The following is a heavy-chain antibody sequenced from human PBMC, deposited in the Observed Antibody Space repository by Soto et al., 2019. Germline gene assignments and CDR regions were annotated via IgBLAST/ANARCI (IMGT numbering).Heavy chain of an antibody. CDR3: ARDLDCSSTSCYPPDFDY. V-gene: IGHV1-18*01. CDR1: GYTFTSYG. D-gene: IGHD2-2*01. Sequence: ASVKVSCKASGYTFTSYGISWVRQAPGQGLEWMGWISAYNGNTNYAQKLQGRVTMTTDTSTSTAYMELRSLRSDDTAVYYCARDLDCSSTSCYPPDFDYWGQGTLVTVPQ. J-gene: IGHJ4*02. CDR2: ISAYNGNT.